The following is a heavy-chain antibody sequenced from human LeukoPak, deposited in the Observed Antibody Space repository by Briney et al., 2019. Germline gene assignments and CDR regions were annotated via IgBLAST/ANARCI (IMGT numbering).Heavy chain of an antibody. Sequence: PSETLSLTCKVSGGSISSSFYYWGWIRQPPGKGLEWIGSIYYSGTTYYNPSLRSRVTISVDTSKNQFSLRLSSVTAADTAMYYCARTGRETWSFDYWGQGTLVTVSS. CDR3: ARTGRETWSFDY. CDR1: GGSISSSFYY. CDR2: IYYSGTT. D-gene: IGHD1-14*01. J-gene: IGHJ4*02. V-gene: IGHV4-39*01.